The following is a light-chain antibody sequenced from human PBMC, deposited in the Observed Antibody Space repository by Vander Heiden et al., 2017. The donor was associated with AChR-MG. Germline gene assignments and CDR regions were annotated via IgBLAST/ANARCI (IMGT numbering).Light chain of an antibody. J-gene: IGLJ3*02. Sequence: SSELTQGPAVSVALGQTVRITCKGDSLRSNYASWYQQKPGQAPVLVIYGKNNRPSGIPDRFSGSSSGNTASLTITGAQAEDEADYYCNSRDSSGNHLVFGGGTKLTVL. CDR3: NSRDSSGNHLV. CDR2: GKN. CDR1: SLRSNY. V-gene: IGLV3-19*01.